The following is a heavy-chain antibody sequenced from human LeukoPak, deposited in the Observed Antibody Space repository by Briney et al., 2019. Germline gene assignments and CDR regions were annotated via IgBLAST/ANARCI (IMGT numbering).Heavy chain of an antibody. CDR1: GFTFSDYY. CDR2: ISSSGSTI. CDR3: ARDLDLMDHIAAAGGFIAYYGMDV. J-gene: IGHJ6*02. Sequence: GGSLRLSWAASGFTFSDYYMSWIRQAPGKGLEWVSYISSSGSTIYYADSVKGRFTISRDNAKNSLYLQMNSLRAEDTAVYYCARDLDLMDHIAAAGGFIAYYGMDVWGQGTTVTVSS. V-gene: IGHV3-11*01. D-gene: IGHD6-13*01.